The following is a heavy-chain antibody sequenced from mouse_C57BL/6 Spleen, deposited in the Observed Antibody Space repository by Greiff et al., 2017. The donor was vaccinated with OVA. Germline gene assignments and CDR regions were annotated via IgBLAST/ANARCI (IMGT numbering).Heavy chain of an antibody. CDR2: INPNNGGT. D-gene: IGHD2-3*01. J-gene: IGHJ2*01. CDR3: ARWLLRVDY. V-gene: IGHV1-26*01. CDR1: GYTFTDYY. Sequence: VQLQQSGPELVKPGASVKISCKASGYTFTDYYMNWVKQSHGKSLEWIGDINPNNGGTSYNQKFKGKATLTVDKSSSTAYMELRSLTSEDSAVYYCARWLLRVDYWGQGTTLTVSS.